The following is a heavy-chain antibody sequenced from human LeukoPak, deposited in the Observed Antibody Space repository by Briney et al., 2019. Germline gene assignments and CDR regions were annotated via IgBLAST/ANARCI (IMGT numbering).Heavy chain of an antibody. D-gene: IGHD2-15*01. Sequence: GGSLRLSCTASGFTFGDYAMSWVRQAPGKGLEWVGFIRSKAYGGTTEYAASVKGRFTISRDDSKSIAYLQMNSLKTEDTAVYYCTRGYCSGGSCYSNDAFDIWGQGTMVTVSS. CDR2: IRSKAYGGTT. V-gene: IGHV3-49*04. CDR3: TRGYCSGGSCYSNDAFDI. J-gene: IGHJ3*02. CDR1: GFTFGDYA.